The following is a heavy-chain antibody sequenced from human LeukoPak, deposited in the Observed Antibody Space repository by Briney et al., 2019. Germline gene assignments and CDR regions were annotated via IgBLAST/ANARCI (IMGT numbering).Heavy chain of an antibody. CDR3: ASNGAYCSSTSCFAPSDYYYGMDV. V-gene: IGHV1-69*06. D-gene: IGHD2-2*01. CDR2: IIPIVGTA. Sequence: ASVKVSCKASGGTFSSYAISWVRQAPGQGHEWRGGIIPIVGTANYAQKFQGRVTITADKSTSTAYMELSSLRSEDTAVYYCASNGAYCSSTSCFAPSDYYYGMDVWGKGTTVTVSS. CDR1: GGTFSSYA. J-gene: IGHJ6*04.